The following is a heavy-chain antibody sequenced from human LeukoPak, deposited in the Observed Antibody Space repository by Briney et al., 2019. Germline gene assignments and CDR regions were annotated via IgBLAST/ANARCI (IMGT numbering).Heavy chain of an antibody. Sequence: ASVKVSCKASGFTFSTSAVQWVRQARGQPLEWIGWIIVGSGVTNYAHGLQGRLTITRDMSTSTSYMELSGLTFDDTAVYYCAAELYGGNSGCCNFEMWGRGTLVTVSS. V-gene: IGHV1-58*01. J-gene: IGHJ3*02. CDR1: GFTFSTSA. CDR2: IIVGSGVT. D-gene: IGHD4-23*01. CDR3: AAELYGGNSGCCNFEM.